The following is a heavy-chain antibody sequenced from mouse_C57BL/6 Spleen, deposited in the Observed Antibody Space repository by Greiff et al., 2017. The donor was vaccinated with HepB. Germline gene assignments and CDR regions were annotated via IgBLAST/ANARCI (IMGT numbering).Heavy chain of an antibody. CDR1: GYTLTSYW. CDR2: IDPNSGST. V-gene: IGHV1-64*01. CDR3: ASPNYGSSCWFAY. Sequence: QVQLQQPGAELVKPGASVKLSCKASGYTLTSYWMHWVKQRPGQGLEWIGMIDPNSGSTNYNEKFKSKATLTVDKSSSTAYMQLSSLTSADSAVYYCASPNYGSSCWFAYWGQGTLVTVSA. J-gene: IGHJ3*01. D-gene: IGHD1-1*01.